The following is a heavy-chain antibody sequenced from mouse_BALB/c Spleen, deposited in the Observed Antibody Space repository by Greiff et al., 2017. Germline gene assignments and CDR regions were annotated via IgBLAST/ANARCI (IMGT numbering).Heavy chain of an antibody. Sequence: VKVVESGPGLVAPSQSLSITCTVSGFSLTSYGVHWVRQPPGKGLEWLGVIWAGGSTNYNSALMSRLSISKDNSKSQVFLKMNSLQTDDTAMYYCARDEGDGYYDYWGQGTSVTVSS. CDR2: IWAGGST. CDR3: ARDEGDGYYDY. J-gene: IGHJ4*01. D-gene: IGHD2-3*01. CDR1: GFSLTSYG. V-gene: IGHV2-9*02.